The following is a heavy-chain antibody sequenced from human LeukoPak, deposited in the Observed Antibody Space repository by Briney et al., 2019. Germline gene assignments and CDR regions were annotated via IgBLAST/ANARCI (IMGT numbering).Heavy chain of an antibody. CDR1: GGSISSGDYY. V-gene: IGHV4-31*03. Sequence: SETLSLTCTVSGGSISSGDYYWSWIRQPPGKGLEWIGYIYYSGSTYYNPSLKSRVTISVDTSKNQFSLKLSSVTAADTAVYYCARDLKLWFGEGPTNWFDPWGQGTLVTVSS. D-gene: IGHD3-10*01. CDR2: IYYSGST. CDR3: ARDLKLWFGEGPTNWFDP. J-gene: IGHJ5*02.